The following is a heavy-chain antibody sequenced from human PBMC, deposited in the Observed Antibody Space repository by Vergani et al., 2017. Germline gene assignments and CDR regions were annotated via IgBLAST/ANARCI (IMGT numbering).Heavy chain of an antibody. V-gene: IGHV5-51*01. J-gene: IGHJ4*02. D-gene: IGHD5-12*01. Sequence: EVQLVQSGAEVKKPGESLMISCKCSGYSFTSYWIGWVRQMPGKGLECMGIIYPGDSDTRYSPSFQGQVTISADKSISTAYLRWSSLKVSDTAIYYCARRQGDSGYDEHFDDWGQGTLVTVSS. CDR2: IYPGDSDT. CDR3: ARRQGDSGYDEHFDD. CDR1: GYSFTSYW.